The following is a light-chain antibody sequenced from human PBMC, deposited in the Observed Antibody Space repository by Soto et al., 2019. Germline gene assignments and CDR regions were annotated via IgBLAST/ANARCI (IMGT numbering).Light chain of an antibody. V-gene: IGKV3-15*01. CDR2: SAS. Sequence: EIVLTQSPATLFVSPGERATLSCMASQSISSLLAWYQQKPGQAPRLLIYSASTRASGIPARFSGSGSGADFTLTISSLQSEDFAVYYCQQYYDWPITFGQGTRLE. J-gene: IGKJ5*01. CDR3: QQYYDWPIT. CDR1: QSISSL.